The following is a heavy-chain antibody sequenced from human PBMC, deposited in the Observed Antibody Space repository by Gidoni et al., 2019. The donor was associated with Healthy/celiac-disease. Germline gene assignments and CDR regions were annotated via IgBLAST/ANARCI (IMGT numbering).Heavy chain of an antibody. Sequence: QVQLQQWGAGLLKPSAPLSLTRAVYGGSFGGYYCSWIRQPPGKGLEWIGEINHSGSTNYNPSLKSRVTISVDTSKNQFSLKLSSVTAADTAVYYCARGHGLNILTTNWFDPWGQGTLVTVSS. V-gene: IGHV4-34*01. J-gene: IGHJ5*02. CDR3: ARGHGLNILTTNWFDP. D-gene: IGHD3-9*01. CDR1: GGSFGGYY. CDR2: INHSGST.